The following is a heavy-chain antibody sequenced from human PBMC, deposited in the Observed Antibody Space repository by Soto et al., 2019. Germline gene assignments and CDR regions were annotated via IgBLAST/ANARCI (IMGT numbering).Heavy chain of an antibody. CDR2: IATSDTVR. Sequence: PGGYLRLSCAASGFTFSRVAMNWVRQAPGKGLEWISYIATSDTVRSYAHSVQGRFIISRDNAKKSLFLEMHSLRGEDTAVYYCARESCPHQQAGMYFCSQGTTDTGSS. CDR1: GFTFSRVA. J-gene: IGHJ6*02. V-gene: IGHV3-48*01. CDR3: ARESCPHQQAGMYF. D-gene: IGHD2-2*01.